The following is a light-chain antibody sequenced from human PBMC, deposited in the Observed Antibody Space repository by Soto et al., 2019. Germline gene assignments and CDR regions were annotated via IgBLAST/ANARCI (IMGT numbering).Light chain of an antibody. Sequence: EIVLTQSPGTLSLSPGERATLSCRASQDVSSSYLAWYQQKLGQAPRLLIYGASTRATGIPARFSGSGSGTEFTLTISSLQSEDFAVYDCQQYNNWPWTFGQGTKVDIK. CDR2: GAS. CDR3: QQYNNWPWT. J-gene: IGKJ1*01. V-gene: IGKV3-15*01. CDR1: QDVSSSY.